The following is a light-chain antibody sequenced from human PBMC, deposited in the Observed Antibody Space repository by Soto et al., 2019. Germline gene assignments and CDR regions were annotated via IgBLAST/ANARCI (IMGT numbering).Light chain of an antibody. CDR1: SSDVGGYNY. CDR2: DVN. J-gene: IGLJ2*01. Sequence: QSALTQPASVSGSPGQSITISCTGTSSDVGGYNYVSWFQQHPGKAPKLMIYDVNNRPSGVSNRFSGSKSGTTASLTISGLQAEDEAEYFCSSYAGTNTLVVFGGGTQLTVL. V-gene: IGLV2-14*01. CDR3: SSYAGTNTLVV.